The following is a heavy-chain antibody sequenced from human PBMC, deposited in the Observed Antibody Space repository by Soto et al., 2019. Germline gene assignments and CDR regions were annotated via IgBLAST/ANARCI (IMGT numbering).Heavy chain of an antibody. CDR3: ARGAWQWLATSAFDI. CDR1: GGSISSGGYY. V-gene: IGHV4-61*08. J-gene: IGHJ3*02. D-gene: IGHD6-19*01. CDR2: IYYSGST. Sequence: TSETLSLTCTVSGGSISSGGYYWSWIRQPPGKGLEWIGYIYYSGSTNYNPSLKSRVTISVDTSKNQFSLKLPSVTAADTAVYYCARGAWQWLATSAFDIWGQGTMVTVSS.